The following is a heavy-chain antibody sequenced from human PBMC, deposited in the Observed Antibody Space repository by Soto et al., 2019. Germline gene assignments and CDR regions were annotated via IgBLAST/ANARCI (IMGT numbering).Heavy chain of an antibody. D-gene: IGHD3-10*01. V-gene: IGHV1-18*04. CDR2: ISAYNGNT. Sequence: GASVKVSCKASGYTFTSYGISWVRQAPGQGLEWMGWISAYNGNTNYAQKLQGRVTMTTDTSTSTAYMELRSLRSDDTAVYYCARDISEPYYPPLAFDIWGQGTMVTVSS. CDR1: GYTFTSYG. J-gene: IGHJ3*02. CDR3: ARDISEPYYPPLAFDI.